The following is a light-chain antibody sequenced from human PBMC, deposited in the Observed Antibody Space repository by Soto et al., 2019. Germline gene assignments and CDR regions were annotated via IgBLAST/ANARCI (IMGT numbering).Light chain of an antibody. CDR3: QQYGSSPTIT. CDR1: QSVSRY. J-gene: IGKJ5*01. Sequence: EIVLTQSPATLSLSPGERATLSCRASQSVSRYLAWYQQKPGQAPRLLIYGASSRANGIPDRFSGSGSGTDFTLTISRLEPEDFAVYDCQQYGSSPTITFGQGTRLEIK. V-gene: IGKV3-20*01. CDR2: GAS.